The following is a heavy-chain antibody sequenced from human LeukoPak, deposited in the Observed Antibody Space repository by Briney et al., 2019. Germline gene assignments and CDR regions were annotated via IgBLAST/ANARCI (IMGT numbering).Heavy chain of an antibody. J-gene: IGHJ5*02. CDR3: ARVRYSSSSWFDP. V-gene: IGHV3-7*01. CDR1: GFTFSSYW. CDR2: IKQDGSEK. D-gene: IGHD6-6*01. Sequence: PGGSLRLSCAASGFTFSSYWMSWVRQAPGKGLEWVANIKQDGSEKYYMDSVKGQFTISRDNAKNSLYLQMNSLRAEDTAVYYCARVRYSSSSWFDPWGQGTLVTVSS.